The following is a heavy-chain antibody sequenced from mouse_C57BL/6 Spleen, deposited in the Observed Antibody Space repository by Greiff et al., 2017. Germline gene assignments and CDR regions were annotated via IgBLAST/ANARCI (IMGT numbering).Heavy chain of an antibody. J-gene: IGHJ2*01. CDR1: GYAFSSSW. CDR2: IYPGDGDT. D-gene: IGHD2-3*01. V-gene: IGHV1-82*01. CDR3: ARSLDGYYVTFDY. Sequence: QVQLKESGPELVKPGASVKISCKASGYAFSSSWMNWVKQRPGKGLEWIGRIYPGDGDTNYNGKFKGKATLTADKSSSTAYMQLSSLTSGDSAVYFCARSLDGYYVTFDYWGQGTTLTVSS.